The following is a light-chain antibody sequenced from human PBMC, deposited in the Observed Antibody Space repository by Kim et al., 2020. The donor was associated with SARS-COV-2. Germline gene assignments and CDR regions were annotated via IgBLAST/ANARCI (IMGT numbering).Light chain of an antibody. Sequence: ASLGDRVTITCRASQSISNYLNWYQQKPGKAPKLLIYAASSLQSGVPSRFSGSGSGTDFTLTISSLQPEDFATYYCQRTYSTPPYTFGQGTKLEI. V-gene: IGKV1-39*01. CDR3: QRTYSTPPYT. CDR2: AAS. J-gene: IGKJ2*01. CDR1: QSISNY.